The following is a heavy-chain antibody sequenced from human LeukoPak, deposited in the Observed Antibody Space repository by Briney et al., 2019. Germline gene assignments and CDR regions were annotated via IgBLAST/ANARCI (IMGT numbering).Heavy chain of an antibody. J-gene: IGHJ4*02. Sequence: ASVKVSCKASGYTFTGYYMHWVRQAPGQGLEWMGWIDPNSGGTNYAQKFQGRVTMTRDTSISTAYMVLNRLRSDDTAVYYCARVRSSGWGKGFDYWGQGTLVTVSS. CDR2: IDPNSGGT. CDR3: ARVRSSGWGKGFDY. D-gene: IGHD6-19*01. V-gene: IGHV1-2*02. CDR1: GYTFTGYY.